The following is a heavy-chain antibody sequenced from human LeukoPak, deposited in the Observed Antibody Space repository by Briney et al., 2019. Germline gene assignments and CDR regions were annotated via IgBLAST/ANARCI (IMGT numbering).Heavy chain of an antibody. CDR3: ASRYCSGGSCFFDY. CDR1: GGSISSYY. CDR2: IYYSGST. V-gene: IGHV4-59*01. D-gene: IGHD2-15*01. J-gene: IGHJ4*02. Sequence: SETLSLTCTVSGGSISSYYWSWIRQPPGKGLEWIGYIYYSGSTNYNPSLKSRVTISVDTSKNQFSLKLRSVTAADTAVYYCASRYCSGGSCFFDYWGQGTLVTVSS.